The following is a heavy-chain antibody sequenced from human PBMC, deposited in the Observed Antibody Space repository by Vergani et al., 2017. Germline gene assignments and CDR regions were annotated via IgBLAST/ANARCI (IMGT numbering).Heavy chain of an antibody. J-gene: IGHJ4*02. V-gene: IGHV4-30-4*08. CDR2: NYYSGST. D-gene: IGHD3-10*01. CDR1: GGSIRSGDYY. CDR3: ARLYYYGSGSYYYRPYYFDY. Sequence: QVQLQESGPGLVKPSQTLSLTCTVSGGSIRSGDYYWSWIRPPPGKGLEWIGYNYYSGSTYYNPSLKRRVTVAVDTSKNQFSLKLSSVTAADTAVYYCARLYYYGSGSYYYRPYYFDYWGQGTLVTVSS.